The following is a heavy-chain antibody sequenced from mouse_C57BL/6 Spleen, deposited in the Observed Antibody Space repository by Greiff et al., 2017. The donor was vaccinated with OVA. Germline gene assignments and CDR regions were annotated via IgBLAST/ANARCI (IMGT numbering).Heavy chain of an antibody. J-gene: IGHJ3*01. CDR1: YTFSRRVH. CDR3: CEDSAVYYGEREDYYGSRWTWFAY. Sequence: VQLQQSGPELARPWASVKISCQAFYTFSRRVHFAIRDPSYWLHWVKQRPGRGLDWIGRIDSNRGGTKYNEKCKSKATLTVDKATSTAYMQLSSLTCEDSAVYYGEREDYYGSRWTWFAYWGQGTLVTVSA. V-gene: IGHV1-72*01. D-gene: IGHD1-1*01. CDR2: GRGLDWIG.